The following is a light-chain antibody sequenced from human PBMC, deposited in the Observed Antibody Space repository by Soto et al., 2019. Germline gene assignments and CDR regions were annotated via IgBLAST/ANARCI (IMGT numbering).Light chain of an antibody. CDR1: SEHSSYA. CDR3: QTWGTGIRV. V-gene: IGLV4-69*01. Sequence: QSVLTQSPSASASLGASGKLTCTLSSEHSSYAIAWHQQQPGKGPRYLMNLNSAGSHNKGDGIPDRFSGSSSGAERYLTISSLQSEDEADYSCQTWGTGIRVFGGGTKLTVL. CDR2: LNSAGSH. J-gene: IGLJ3*02.